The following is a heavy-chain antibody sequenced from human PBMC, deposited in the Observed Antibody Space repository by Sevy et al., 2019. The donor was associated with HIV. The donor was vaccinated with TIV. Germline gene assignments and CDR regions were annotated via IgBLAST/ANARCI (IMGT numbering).Heavy chain of an antibody. V-gene: IGHV3-7*01. D-gene: IGHD1-1*01. CDR1: GFTFSSYW. CDR2: IKQDGSEK. Sequence: GGSLRLSCAASGFTFSSYWMSWVRQAPGKGLEWVANIKQDGSEKYYVDSVKGRFTISRDNAKNSLYLQMNSLSAEDTAVYYCAREPLRTTGAFDIWGQGTMVTVSS. CDR3: AREPLRTTGAFDI. J-gene: IGHJ3*02.